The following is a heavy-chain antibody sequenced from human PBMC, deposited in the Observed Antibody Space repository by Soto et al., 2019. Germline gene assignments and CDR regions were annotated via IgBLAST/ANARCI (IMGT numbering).Heavy chain of an antibody. CDR3: AHRRPSGDIDY. J-gene: IGHJ4*02. CDR1: GFSRSTSGVC. Sequence: QITLKESGPTLVKPTQTLTLTCTFSGFSRSTSGVCVCWIRQPPGKALEWLALIYWDDDKRYSPSLKSRLTITKDTSKNQVVLTMTNMDPVDTAKYYCAHRRPSGDIDYWGQGTLVTVSS. V-gene: IGHV2-5*02. D-gene: IGHD7-27*01. CDR2: IYWDDDK.